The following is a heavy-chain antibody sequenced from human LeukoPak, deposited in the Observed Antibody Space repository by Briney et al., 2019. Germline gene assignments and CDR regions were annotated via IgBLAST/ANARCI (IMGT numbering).Heavy chain of an antibody. Sequence: SETLSLTCAVSGGSFSGHYWSWIRQSPGKRLEWIGQVNHRGSTNYNPSLESRVTISVDTPKNQFSLKLSSVTAADTAVYYCASRTGIAAASWGQGTLVTVSS. CDR3: ASRTGIAAAS. CDR2: VNHRGST. V-gene: IGHV4-34*01. J-gene: IGHJ5*02. CDR1: GGSFSGHY. D-gene: IGHD6-13*01.